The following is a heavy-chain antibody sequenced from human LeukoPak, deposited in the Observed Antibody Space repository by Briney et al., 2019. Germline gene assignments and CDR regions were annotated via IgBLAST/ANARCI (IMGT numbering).Heavy chain of an antibody. CDR3: ARDSIVRGNIGNDMDV. Sequence: PGGSLRLSCAGSGFTFSSNPLRWVRQAPGKGLEWVSAINPSGGNTYYADSVRGRFTISRDNSKNTLYLQMNTLRAEDTAVYYCARDSIVRGNIGNDMDVWGKGTTVTVSS. D-gene: IGHD2-8*01. J-gene: IGHJ6*03. CDR1: GFTFSSNP. CDR2: INPSGGNT. V-gene: IGHV3-23*01.